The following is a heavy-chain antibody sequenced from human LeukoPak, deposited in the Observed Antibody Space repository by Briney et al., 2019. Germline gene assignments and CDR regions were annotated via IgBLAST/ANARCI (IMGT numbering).Heavy chain of an antibody. D-gene: IGHD5-18*01. J-gene: IGHJ4*02. CDR1: GFTFSSYW. Sequence: GGSLRLSCAASGFTFSSYWMHWVRQAPGKGLEWVAMMKQDGSEIYYVDSVKGRFTISRDNAENSLYLQMNSLRAEDTALYYCASLDTALLKGGYWGQGTLVTVSS. V-gene: IGHV3-7*01. CDR3: ASLDTALLKGGY. CDR2: MKQDGSEI.